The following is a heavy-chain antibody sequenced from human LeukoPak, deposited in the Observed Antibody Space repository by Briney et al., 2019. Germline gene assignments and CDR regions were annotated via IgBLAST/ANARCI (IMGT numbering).Heavy chain of an antibody. D-gene: IGHD5-12*01. CDR1: GGSFSGYY. J-gene: IGHJ4*02. CDR3: ARGRGYSGYDYN. CDR2: INHSGST. V-gene: IGHV4-34*01. Sequence: SETLSLTCAVYGGSFSGYYWSWIRQPPGKGLEWIGEINHSGSTNYNPSLKSRVTISVDTSKDQFSLKLSSVTAADTAVYYCARGRGYSGYDYNWGQGTLVTVSS.